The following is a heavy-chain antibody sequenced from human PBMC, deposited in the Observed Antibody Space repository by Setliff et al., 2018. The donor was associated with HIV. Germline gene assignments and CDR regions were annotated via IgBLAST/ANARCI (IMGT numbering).Heavy chain of an antibody. J-gene: IGHJ4*02. CDR2: IIPLLDRT. V-gene: IGHV1-69*11. Sequence: GASVKVSCKASGDTFSNNAINWVRQAPGHGLEWMGKIIPLLDRTHYVQKVQGRVTFSADESTKTAYMELRSLKYEDAAVYYCARGGGSNGYFFDSWGQGTLVTVSS. D-gene: IGHD3-22*01. CDR1: GDTFSNNA. CDR3: ARGGGSNGYFFDS.